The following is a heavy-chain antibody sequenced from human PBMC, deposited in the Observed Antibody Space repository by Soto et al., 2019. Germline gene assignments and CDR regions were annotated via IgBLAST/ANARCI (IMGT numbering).Heavy chain of an antibody. Sequence: ASVKVSCKASGYTFTGYYMHWVRQAPGQGLEWMGWINPNSGGTNYAQKFQGRVTMTRDTSISTAYMELSRLRSDDTAVYYCAGSSKYCSSTSCYTSGLDYWGQGTLVTVSS. D-gene: IGHD2-2*02. CDR1: GYTFTGYY. J-gene: IGHJ4*02. CDR2: INPNSGGT. CDR3: AGSSKYCSSTSCYTSGLDY. V-gene: IGHV1-2*02.